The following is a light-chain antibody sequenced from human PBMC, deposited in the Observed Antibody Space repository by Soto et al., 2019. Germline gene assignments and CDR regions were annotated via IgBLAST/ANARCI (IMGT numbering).Light chain of an antibody. J-gene: IGKJ1*01. CDR1: QTVSGNF. V-gene: IGKV3-20*01. Sequence: IVLTQSPGTPSLSPGERATLSCSASQTVSGNFLAWYHQKPGQAPRLLIYNAFSSPTGSPDRFSGSGSGTDFTLTISRLEPEDCAVYYCQQCSTLPRTFGQGTKVDIK. CDR3: QQCSTLPRT. CDR2: NAF.